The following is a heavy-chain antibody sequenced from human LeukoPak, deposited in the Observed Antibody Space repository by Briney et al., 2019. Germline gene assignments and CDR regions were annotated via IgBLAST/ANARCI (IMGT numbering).Heavy chain of an antibody. J-gene: IGHJ1*01. Sequence: GGSLRLSCAASGFTFSSYAMSWVRQAPGKGLEWVAAIGNSGGSTYYADSVKGRFTISRDNSKNTLYLQMNSLRAEDTAVYYCAKRPNGDSLIQHWGQGTLVTVSS. D-gene: IGHD4-17*01. CDR1: GFTFSSYA. V-gene: IGHV3-23*01. CDR3: AKRPNGDSLIQH. CDR2: IGNSGGST.